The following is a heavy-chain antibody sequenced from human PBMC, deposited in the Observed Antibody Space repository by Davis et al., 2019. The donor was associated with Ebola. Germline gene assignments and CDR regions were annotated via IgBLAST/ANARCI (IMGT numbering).Heavy chain of an antibody. CDR3: ARGHNFGHDY. J-gene: IGHJ4*02. CDR2: VILKSGAT. D-gene: IGHD5-12*01. CDR1: GYTFTDYN. V-gene: IGHV1-2*06. Sequence: SVKVSCKASGYTFTDYNIHWMRQAPGQGLEWLGRVILKSGATNYAQKFQGRVTMTRDTSISTAYMELSSLTSDDTAVYFCARGHNFGHDYWGQGTLVTVSS.